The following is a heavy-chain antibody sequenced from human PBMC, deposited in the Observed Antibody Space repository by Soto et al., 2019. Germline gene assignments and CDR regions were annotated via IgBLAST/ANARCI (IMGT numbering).Heavy chain of an antibody. J-gene: IGHJ4*02. V-gene: IGHV3-30*18. CDR2: ISYDGGNK. Sequence: QVQLAESGGGVVQPGSSLRLTCAGSGFTFSSYAMHWVRQAPGKGLKWVAVISYDGGNKYYVDSVKGRFTISRDNSENTLYLQMNRLRAEDTAVYYCAKDQGRGGYSYGYFSPYFDYWGQGTLVTVSS. CDR3: AKDQGRGGYSYGYFSPYFDY. D-gene: IGHD5-18*01. CDR1: GFTFSSYA.